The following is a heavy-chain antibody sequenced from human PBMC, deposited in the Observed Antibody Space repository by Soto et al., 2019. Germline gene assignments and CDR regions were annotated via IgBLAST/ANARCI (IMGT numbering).Heavy chain of an antibody. D-gene: IGHD5-12*01. J-gene: IGHJ4*02. CDR3: APDIVATID. CDR1: GFTFSSYG. V-gene: IGHV3-30*03. CDR2: ISYDGSNK. Sequence: QVQLVESGGGVVQPGRSLRLSCAASGFTFSSYGMHWVRQAPGKGLEWVAVISYDGSNKYYADSVKGRFTISRDNSKNTLYLPMNSLRAEDTAVYYCAPDIVATIDWGQGTLVTVSS.